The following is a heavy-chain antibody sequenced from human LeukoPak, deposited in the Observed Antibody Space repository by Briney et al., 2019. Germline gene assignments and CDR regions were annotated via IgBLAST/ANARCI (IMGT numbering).Heavy chain of an antibody. D-gene: IGHD4-23*01. Sequence: LSLTCAVYGGSFSGYYWSWIRQPPGKGLEWVSSISFSSSYIYYADSVKGRFTISRDNAKNSLYLQMNSLRVEDTAVYYCARGVVVTRRGPRYYFDYWGQGTLVTVSS. V-gene: IGHV3-11*06. J-gene: IGHJ4*02. CDR2: ISFSSSYI. CDR1: GGSFSGYY. CDR3: ARGVVVTRRGPRYYFDY.